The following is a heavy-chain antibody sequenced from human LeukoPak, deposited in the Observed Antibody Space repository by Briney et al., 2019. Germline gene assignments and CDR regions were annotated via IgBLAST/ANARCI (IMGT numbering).Heavy chain of an antibody. V-gene: IGHV3-43*02. CDR3: AKDIAVAGGVADY. J-gene: IGHJ4*02. CDR1: GFTFSDYS. CDR2: ISGDGGST. Sequence: GGSLRLSCAASGFTFSDYSLNWVRQAPGKGLEWVSLISGDGGSTYYADSVKGRFTISRDNSKNSLYLQMNSLRTEDTALYYCAKDIAVAGGVADYWGQGTLVTVSS. D-gene: IGHD6-19*01.